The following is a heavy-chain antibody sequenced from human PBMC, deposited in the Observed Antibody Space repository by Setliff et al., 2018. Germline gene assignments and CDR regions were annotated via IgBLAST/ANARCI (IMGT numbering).Heavy chain of an antibody. J-gene: IGHJ6*03. CDR1: GFTLSRFW. V-gene: IGHV3-74*01. CDR3: VRSPRPPTSLDYVDV. D-gene: IGHD2-2*01. CDR2: LHPNGITT. Sequence: PGGSLRLSCVTSGFTLSRFWMHWVRQVPGKGLVWVSRLHPNGITTRYADSVKGRFTIYRDMAENTLYLQMNSLRAEDTAVYYCVRSPRPPTSLDYVDVWGDGTMVTVSS.